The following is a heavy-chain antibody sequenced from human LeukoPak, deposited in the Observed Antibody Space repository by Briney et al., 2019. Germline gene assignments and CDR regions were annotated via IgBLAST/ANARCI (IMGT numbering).Heavy chain of an antibody. J-gene: IGHJ6*02. CDR3: ARDSNVFYGMDV. V-gene: IGHV3-11*01. CDR2: ISSTGDNI. CDR1: GFTFSDYY. Sequence: GGSLRLSCAASGFTFSDYYFNWIRQAPGKGLEWVPYISSTGDNIYYADSVKGRFTISRDNAKNSMYLQMNSLRAEDTAVYYCARDSNVFYGMDVWGQGTTVAVSS.